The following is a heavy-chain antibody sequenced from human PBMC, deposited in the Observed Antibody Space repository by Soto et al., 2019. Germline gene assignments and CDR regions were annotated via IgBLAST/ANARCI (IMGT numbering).Heavy chain of an antibody. CDR1: GFTFSSYS. CDR2: ISSSSSYI. V-gene: IGHV3-21*01. CDR3: ARDLGIAVAGTYYFDY. Sequence: EVQLVESGGGLVKPGGSLRLSCAASGFTFSSYSMNWVRQAPGKGLEWVSSISSSSSYIYYADSVKVRFTISRDNAKNSLYLQMNSLRAEDTAVYYCARDLGIAVAGTYYFDYWGQGTLVTVSS. J-gene: IGHJ4*02. D-gene: IGHD6-19*01.